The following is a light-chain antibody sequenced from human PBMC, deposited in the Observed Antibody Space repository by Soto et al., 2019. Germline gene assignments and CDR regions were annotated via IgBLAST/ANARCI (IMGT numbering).Light chain of an antibody. CDR1: QSVSNNY. J-gene: IGKJ5*01. CDR3: QQYGSSPIT. Sequence: EIVLTQSPGTLSLSPGERATLSCRASQSVSNNYLAWYQQKPGQAPRLPIYGASSRATGIPDRLSGSGSGTDFTLTISRLEPEDFAVYYCQQYGSSPITFGQGTRLEIK. V-gene: IGKV3-20*01. CDR2: GAS.